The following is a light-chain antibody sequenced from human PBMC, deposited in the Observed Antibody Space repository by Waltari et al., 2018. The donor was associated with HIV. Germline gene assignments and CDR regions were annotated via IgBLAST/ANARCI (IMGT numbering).Light chain of an antibody. V-gene: IGKV3-11*01. J-gene: IGKJ4*01. CDR1: QSVGRY. CDR3: QQRSTWPPVT. CDR2: DTS. Sequence: EVVLTQSPATLSLSPGERATLSCMASQSVGRYLAWYQQKPGQSPRLLIYDTSNRAAGIPARFSGGGSATDFTLTISSVEPEDSAVYYCQQRSTWPPVTFGGGTRVEIK.